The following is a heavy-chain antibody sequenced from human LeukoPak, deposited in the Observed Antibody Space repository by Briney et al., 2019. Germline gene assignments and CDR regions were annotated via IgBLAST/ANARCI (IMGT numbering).Heavy chain of an antibody. V-gene: IGHV3-74*01. CDR1: GFTFSTSW. CDR3: TRVRSSSWYDY. CDR2: ISGDGTTT. D-gene: IGHD6-13*01. J-gene: IGHJ4*02. Sequence: GGSLRLSCATSGFTFSTSWMHCVRQAPGKGLLWVSRISGDGTTTTYADSVKGRFTISRDNAKNTLFLQMNSLRVDDTAVYYCTRVRSSSWYDYWGQGALVTVSS.